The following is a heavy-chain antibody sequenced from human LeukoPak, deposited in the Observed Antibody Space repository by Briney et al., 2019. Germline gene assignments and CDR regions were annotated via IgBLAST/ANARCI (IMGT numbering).Heavy chain of an antibody. CDR2: ISHRGFT. CDR3: ARDFGDPTHYFFDY. CDR1: GGSISTGTYY. Sequence: SQTLSLTCTVSGGSISTGTYYWTWIRQHPGKGLEWIGSISHRGFTSYNPSLRSRLSVSLDTSNNQFSLNLSSVTAADTAVYYCARDFGDPTHYFFDYWGQGTLVTVSS. D-gene: IGHD3-10*01. V-gene: IGHV4-31*03. J-gene: IGHJ4*02.